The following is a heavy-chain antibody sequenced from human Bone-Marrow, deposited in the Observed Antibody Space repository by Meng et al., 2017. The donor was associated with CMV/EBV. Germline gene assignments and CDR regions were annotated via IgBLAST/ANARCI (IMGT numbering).Heavy chain of an antibody. J-gene: IGHJ6*02. V-gene: IGHV3-7*01. CDR2: IKQDGSEK. Sequence: GESLKISCAASGFTFSSYWMSWVRQAPGKGLEWVANIKQDGSEKYYVDSVKGRFTISRDNAKNSLYLQMNSLRAEDTAVYYCARRVQGISHGIYYYYYGMDVWGQGTTVTVSS. CDR1: GFTFSSYW. CDR3: ARRVQGISHGIYYYYYGMDV. D-gene: IGHD1-14*01.